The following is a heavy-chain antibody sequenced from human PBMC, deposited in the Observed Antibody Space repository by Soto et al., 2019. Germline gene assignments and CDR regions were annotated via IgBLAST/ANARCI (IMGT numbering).Heavy chain of an antibody. CDR3: ARGIEGWYQGRYYYGMDV. Sequence: QVQLQESGPGLVKPSETLSLTCTVSGGSVSSGSYYWSWIRQPPGKGLEWIGYIYYSGSTNYNPSLKRRVTISVHTSKNQFSLKLSSVTAADTAVYYCARGIEGWYQGRYYYGMDVWGQGTTVTVSS. J-gene: IGHJ6*02. D-gene: IGHD6-19*01. CDR1: GGSVSSGSYY. CDR2: IYYSGST. V-gene: IGHV4-61*01.